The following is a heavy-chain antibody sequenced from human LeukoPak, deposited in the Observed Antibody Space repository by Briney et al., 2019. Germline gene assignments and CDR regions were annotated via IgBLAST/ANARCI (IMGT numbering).Heavy chain of an antibody. CDR2: IIPIFGTA. D-gene: IGHD6-19*01. J-gene: IGHJ4*02. V-gene: IGHV1-69*13. CDR3: ARDLSGSGWEYYFDY. Sequence: SVKVSCKASGGTFSSYAISWVRQAPGQGLEWMGGIIPIFGTANYAQKFQGRVTITADESTSTAYMEPSSLRSEDTAVYYCARDLSGSGWEYYFDYWGQGTLVTVSS. CDR1: GGTFSSYA.